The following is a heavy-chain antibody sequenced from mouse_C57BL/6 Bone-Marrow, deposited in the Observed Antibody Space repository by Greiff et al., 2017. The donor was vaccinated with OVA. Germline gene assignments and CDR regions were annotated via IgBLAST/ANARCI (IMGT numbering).Heavy chain of an antibody. V-gene: IGHV1-39*01. D-gene: IGHD2-4*01. CDR3: ARSAMITTRDWYFDV. CDR2: INPNYGTT. CDR1: GYSFTDYN. Sequence: EVQLQQSGPELVKPGASVKISCKASGYSFTDYNMNWVKQRNGKSLEWIGVINPNYGTTSYNQKFKGKATLTVDESSSTAYMQLNSLTSEDSAVYYCARSAMITTRDWYFDVWGTGTTVTVSS. J-gene: IGHJ1*03.